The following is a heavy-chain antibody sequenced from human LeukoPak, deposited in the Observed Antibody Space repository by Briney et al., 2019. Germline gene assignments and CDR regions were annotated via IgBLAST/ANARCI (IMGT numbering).Heavy chain of an antibody. D-gene: IGHD4-17*01. CDR2: IKQDGSEK. J-gene: IGHJ4*02. CDR3: ARRDHGDYGEEY. CDR1: GFTLSSYW. V-gene: IGHV3-7*01. Sequence: GSPRLSFAASGFTLSSYWMSWVRQAPGKGLEWVANIKQDGSEKYYVDSVKGRFTISRDNAKNSLSLQMNSLRAEDTAVYYCARRDHGDYGEEYWGQGTLVTVSS.